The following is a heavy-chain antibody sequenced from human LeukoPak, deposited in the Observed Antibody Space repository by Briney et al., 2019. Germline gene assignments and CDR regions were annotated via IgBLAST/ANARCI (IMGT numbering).Heavy chain of an antibody. V-gene: IGHV3-7*01. Sequence: GGSLRLSCAASKFIFSKYWMSWVRQAPGKGLEWVADIKEDGSEKYYVDSVKGRFTISRQNAKSSLFLQMNSLRAEDTAVYYCARHRSGGSQDDAFDIWGQGTMVTVSS. J-gene: IGHJ3*02. CDR1: KFIFSKYW. CDR2: IKEDGSEK. D-gene: IGHD2-15*01. CDR3: ARHRSGGSQDDAFDI.